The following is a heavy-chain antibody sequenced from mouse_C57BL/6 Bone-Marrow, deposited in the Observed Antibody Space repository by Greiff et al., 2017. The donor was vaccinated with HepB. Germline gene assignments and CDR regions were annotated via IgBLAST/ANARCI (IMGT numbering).Heavy chain of an antibody. CDR1: GFTFSSYG. CDR3: ARQDSYFDY. Sequence: EVQLVESGGDLVKPGGSLKLSCAASGFTFSSYGMSWVRQTPDKRLEWVANISSGGSYTYYPDSVKGRFTISRDNAKNTLYLQMSSLKSEDTAMYDCARQDSYFDYWGQGTTLTVSS. CDR2: ISSGGSYT. D-gene: IGHD2-12*01. J-gene: IGHJ2*01. V-gene: IGHV5-6*01.